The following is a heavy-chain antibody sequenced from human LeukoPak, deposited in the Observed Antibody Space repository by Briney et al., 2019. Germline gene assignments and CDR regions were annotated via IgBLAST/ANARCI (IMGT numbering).Heavy chain of an antibody. D-gene: IGHD3-9*01. V-gene: IGHV3-9*01. CDR2: ISWNSGSI. CDR1: GFTFDDYA. CDR3: AKDINYDISTPGFDY. Sequence: PGXSLRLSCAASGFTFDDYAMHWVRQAPGKGLEWVSGISWNSGSIGYADSVKGRFTISRDNAKNSLYLQMNSLRAEETALYYCAKDINYDISTPGFDYWGQGTLVTVSS. J-gene: IGHJ4*02.